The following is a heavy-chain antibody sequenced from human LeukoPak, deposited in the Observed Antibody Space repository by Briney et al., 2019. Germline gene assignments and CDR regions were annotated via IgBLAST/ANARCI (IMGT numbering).Heavy chain of an antibody. CDR2: ISSTSDTR. CDR3: TRGLAS. J-gene: IGHJ5*01. CDR1: GFIFSNYR. Sequence: PGGSLRLSCATSGFIFSNYRMNWVRQAPGKGLEWVAYISSTSDTRYYVDSVKGRFTISRDNAKDSLYLQMNSLRVDDTAVYYCTRGLASWGQGTLVTVSP. V-gene: IGHV3-48*01.